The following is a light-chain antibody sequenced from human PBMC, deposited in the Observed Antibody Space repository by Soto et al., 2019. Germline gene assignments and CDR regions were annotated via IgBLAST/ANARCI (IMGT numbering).Light chain of an antibody. CDR3: QQYGSSLWT. Sequence: EIVMTQCPATLSVSPLERATLSXXASQSVSSNLAWYQQKPGQAPRLLIHGASTRATGIPDRFSGSGSGTDFTLTISRLEPEDFAVYYCQQYGSSLWTFGQGTKVDI. CDR1: QSVSSN. J-gene: IGKJ1*01. CDR2: GAS. V-gene: IGKV3-20*01.